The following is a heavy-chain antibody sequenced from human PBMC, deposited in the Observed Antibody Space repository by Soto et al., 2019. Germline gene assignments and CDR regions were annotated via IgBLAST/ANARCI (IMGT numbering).Heavy chain of an antibody. CDR3: ARTLGGHDWAYYYYGMDV. J-gene: IGHJ6*02. Sequence: GGSLRLSCAASGFTFSSYSMNWVRQAPGKGLERVSSISSSSSYIYYADSVKGRFTISRYNAKNSRYLQMNCLRAEDTAVYYCARTLGGHDWAYYYYGMDVWGQGTTVTVSS. D-gene: IGHD3-16*01. V-gene: IGHV3-21*01. CDR1: GFTFSSYS. CDR2: ISSSSSYI.